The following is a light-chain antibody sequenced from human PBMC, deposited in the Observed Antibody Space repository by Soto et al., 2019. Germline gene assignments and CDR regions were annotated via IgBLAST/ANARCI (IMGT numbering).Light chain of an antibody. Sequence: DIVMTQAPLSLPVTPGEPASISCRSSQSLLHRDGYNYLDWYVQKPGQSPQLLIYLGTDRASGVTDRFTGSGSGTAFTLKISRVEAEDVGVYSCMPGRQTPHTFGQGPTLEIK. CDR2: LGT. J-gene: IGKJ2*01. CDR1: QSLLHRDGYNY. CDR3: MPGRQTPHT. V-gene: IGKV2-28*01.